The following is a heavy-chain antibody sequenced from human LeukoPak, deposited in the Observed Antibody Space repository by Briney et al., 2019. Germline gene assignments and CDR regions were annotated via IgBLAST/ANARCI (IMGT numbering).Heavy chain of an antibody. J-gene: IGHJ4*02. V-gene: IGHV4-61*01. CDR3: ARVPDRTTCFDY. CDR2: IYYSGST. D-gene: IGHD2/OR15-2a*01. CDR1: GGXVSSGSYY. Sequence: SETLSLTCTVSGGXVSSGSYYWSWIRQPPGKGLEWIGYIYYSGSTNYNPSLKSRVTISVDTSKNQFSLKLSSVTAADTAVYYCARVPDRTTCFDYWGQGTLVTVSS.